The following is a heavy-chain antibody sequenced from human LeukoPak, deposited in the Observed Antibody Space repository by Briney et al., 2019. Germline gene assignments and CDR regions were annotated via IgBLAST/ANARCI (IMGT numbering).Heavy chain of an antibody. D-gene: IGHD1-7*01. V-gene: IGHV4-34*01. Sequence: SETLSLTCAVYGGSFSGYYWSWIRQPPGKGLEWIGEINHSGSTNYNPSLKSRVTISVDTSKNQFSLKPSSVTAADTAVYYCARGGKTGTTTYNWFDPWGQGTLVTVSS. CDR1: GGSFSGYY. CDR2: INHSGST. J-gene: IGHJ5*02. CDR3: ARGGKTGTTTYNWFDP.